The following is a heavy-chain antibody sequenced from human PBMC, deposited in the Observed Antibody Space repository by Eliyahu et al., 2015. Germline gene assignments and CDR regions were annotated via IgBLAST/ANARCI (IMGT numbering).Heavy chain of an antibody. D-gene: IGHD6-6*01. CDR2: IRVSGDTI. J-gene: IGHJ2*01. CDR1: GFTFXDXX. CDR3: AREGRIAGRRHSGAPYWYLDL. V-gene: IGHV3-11*01. Sequence: QVQLVESGGGLVKPGGSLRLSCAAXGFTFXDXXXTWXRQAPGKGLEWVSYIRVSGDTIYYADSVKGRFTISRDNAKNSLFLQMNSLRAEDTAVYYCAREGRIAGRRHSGAPYWYLDLWGRGTLVTVSS.